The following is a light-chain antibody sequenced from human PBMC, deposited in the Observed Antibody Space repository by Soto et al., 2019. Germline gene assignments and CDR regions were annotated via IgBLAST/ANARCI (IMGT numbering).Light chain of an antibody. V-gene: IGKV3-15*01. CDR3: QQYNNWPRT. CDR1: QSVRIL. J-gene: IGKJ1*01. CDR2: GAT. Sequence: EIVMPQSLAPLSVSPGARPTLSGRASQSVRILLAWYQQKPGQAPRLLIHGATTRATGIPARFSGSGSGTEFTLTISSLQSEDFAVYYCQQYNNWPRTFGQGTKVDIK.